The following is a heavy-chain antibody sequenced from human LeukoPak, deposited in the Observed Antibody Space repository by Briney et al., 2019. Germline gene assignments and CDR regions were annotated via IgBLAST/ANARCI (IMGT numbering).Heavy chain of an antibody. CDR1: GFTFSSYQ. CDR3: TRITTAMDVDY. CDR2: ISSSGSTI. D-gene: IGHD5-18*01. J-gene: IGHJ4*02. Sequence: GRSLRLSCAASGFTFSSYQMNWVRQAPGKGLQWVSYISSSGSTIYYADSVKGRFTISRDNAKNSLYLQMSSLRAEDTAVYYCTRITTAMDVDYWGQGTLVTVSS. V-gene: IGHV3-48*03.